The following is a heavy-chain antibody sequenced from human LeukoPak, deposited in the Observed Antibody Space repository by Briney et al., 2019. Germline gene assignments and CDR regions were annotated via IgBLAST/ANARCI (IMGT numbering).Heavy chain of an antibody. CDR1: GFTFNRYV. CDR2: IYGSGGSA. Sequence: QTGGSLRLSCAASGFTFNRYVMSWVRQAPGKGLEWVSSIYGSGGSAYSADSVKGRFTISRDNSKNTRFLQMNSLRVEDTAIYYCAKGAHSSGWNPNWFDPWGQGTPVTVSS. V-gene: IGHV3-23*01. CDR3: AKGAHSSGWNPNWFDP. J-gene: IGHJ5*02. D-gene: IGHD6-19*01.